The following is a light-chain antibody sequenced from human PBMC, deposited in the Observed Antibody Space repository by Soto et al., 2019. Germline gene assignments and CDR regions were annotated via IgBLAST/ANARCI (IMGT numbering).Light chain of an antibody. V-gene: IGKV1-39*01. CDR3: EQTDRIPLT. Sequence: DIQMTQSPSSLSASVGDRVTIPCRASQSVSSYLNWYQQKAGKAPKLLIYAASTLQSGVPSRFSGSGSGTDFTLVISSLQPEDFATYYCEQTDRIPLTFGGGTKVEIK. CDR1: QSVSSY. J-gene: IGKJ4*01. CDR2: AAS.